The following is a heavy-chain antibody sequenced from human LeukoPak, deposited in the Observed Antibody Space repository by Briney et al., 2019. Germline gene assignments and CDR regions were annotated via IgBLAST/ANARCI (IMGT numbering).Heavy chain of an antibody. V-gene: IGHV3-15*01. J-gene: IGHJ4*02. CDR3: TTLIVVPAAPIDY. Sequence: GGSLRLSCAASGFTFSNAWMSWVRQAPGKGLEWVGRIKSKTDGGTTDYAAPVKGRFTISRDDSKNTLYLQMNSLKTEDTAVYYCTTLIVVPAAPIDYRGQGTLVTVSS. CDR1: GFTFSNAW. CDR2: IKSKTDGGTT. D-gene: IGHD2-2*01.